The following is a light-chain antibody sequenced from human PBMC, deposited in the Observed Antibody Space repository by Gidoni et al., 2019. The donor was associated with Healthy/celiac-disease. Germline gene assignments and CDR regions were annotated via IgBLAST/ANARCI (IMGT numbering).Light chain of an antibody. Sequence: EIVLTQSPGTLSLSPGERATLSCRASQSVSSSYLAWYQQKPGQAPRLLIDGASSRATGIPDRFSGSGSGTDFTLTISRLEPEDFAVYYCQQYGSSPWTFGQXTKVEIK. J-gene: IGKJ1*01. CDR3: QQYGSSPWT. CDR2: GAS. CDR1: QSVSSSY. V-gene: IGKV3-20*01.